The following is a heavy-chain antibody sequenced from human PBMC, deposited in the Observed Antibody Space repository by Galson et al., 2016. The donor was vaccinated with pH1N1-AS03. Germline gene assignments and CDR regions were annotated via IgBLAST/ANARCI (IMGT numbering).Heavy chain of an antibody. CDR2: INPNTGNP. V-gene: IGHV7-4-1*02. D-gene: IGHD4-11*01. CDR1: GYTFTNYA. CDR3: ARARTTATEGEIGF. J-gene: IGHJ4*02. Sequence: SVKVSCKASGYTFTNYALNWVRQAPGQGLEWMGWINPNTGNPTYAQGFTGRFVFSSERSVSTAYLQISSLKAEDTAVYYCARARTTATEGEIGFWGQGTLGTVSS.